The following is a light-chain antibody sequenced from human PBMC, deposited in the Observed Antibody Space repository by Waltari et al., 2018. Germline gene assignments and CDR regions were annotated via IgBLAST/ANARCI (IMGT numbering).Light chain of an antibody. V-gene: IGKV3-11*01. CDR3: QQAYSFPLT. J-gene: IGKJ4*01. CDR2: DAT. CDR1: QNVNMY. Sequence: EIVLTQSPATLSLSPGDRATLSCRASQNVNMYLAWYQQKPGQGPRLLIYDATDRAAGVPARFSGSGSGTEFTLTISSLEPEDFAVYHCQQAYSFPLTFGGGTKVEIK.